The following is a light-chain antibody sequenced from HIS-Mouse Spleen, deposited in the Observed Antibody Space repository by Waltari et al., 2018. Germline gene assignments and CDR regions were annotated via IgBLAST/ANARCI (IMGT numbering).Light chain of an antibody. J-gene: IGLJ2*01. CDR3: YSTDSSGNHRV. CDR2: ADS. V-gene: IGLV3-10*01. CDR1: ALPKKY. Sequence: SYELTQPPSVSVSPGQTARITCSGDALPKKYAYWYQQKSGQAPVLVIYADSKRTSGSPERFSGSSSGTMATLTISGAQVEDEADDYCYSTDSSGNHRVFGGGTKLTVL.